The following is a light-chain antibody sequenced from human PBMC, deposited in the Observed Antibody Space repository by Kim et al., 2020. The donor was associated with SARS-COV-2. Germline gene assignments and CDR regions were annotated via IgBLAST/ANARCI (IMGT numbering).Light chain of an antibody. V-gene: IGLV3-21*01. CDR3: QVWVTSTDHYV. J-gene: IGLJ1*01. CDR2: YDR. CDR1: NIGGHS. Sequence: APGQTARITCGGNNIGGHSVHWYQQKPGQAPVLVMYYDRDRPSGIPERFSGSKSANTATLTISRVEAGDEADYYCQVWVTSTDHYVFGTGTQVTVL.